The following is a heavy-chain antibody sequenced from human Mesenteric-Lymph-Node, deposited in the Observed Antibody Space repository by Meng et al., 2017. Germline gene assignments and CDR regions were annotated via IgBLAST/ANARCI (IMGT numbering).Heavy chain of an antibody. J-gene: IGHJ6*02. CDR2: IWYDGSNK. V-gene: IGHV3-33*08. D-gene: IGHD3-3*01. CDR1: GFTFSSYG. Sequence: GESLKISCAASGFTFSSYGMHWVRQAPGKGLEWVAVIWYDGSNKYYADSVKGRFTIPRDNSKNTLYLQMNSLRAEDTAVYYCARDELRFLEWLFLFGMDVWGQGTTVTVSS. CDR3: ARDELRFLEWLFLFGMDV.